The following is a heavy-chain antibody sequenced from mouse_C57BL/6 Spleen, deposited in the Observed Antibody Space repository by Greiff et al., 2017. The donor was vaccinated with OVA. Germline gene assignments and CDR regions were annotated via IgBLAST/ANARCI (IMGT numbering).Heavy chain of an antibody. CDR2: IYPGSGST. J-gene: IGHJ1*03. V-gene: IGHV1-55*01. D-gene: IGHD2-4*01. CDR1: GYTFTSYW. Sequence: VQLQQSGAELVKPGASVKMSCKASGYTFTSYWITWVKQRPGQGLEWIGDIYPGSGSTNYNEKFKSKATLTVDTSSSTAYMQLSSLTSEDSAVYYCASRKGLRRGYWYFDVWGTGTTVTVSS. CDR3: ASRKGLRRGYWYFDV.